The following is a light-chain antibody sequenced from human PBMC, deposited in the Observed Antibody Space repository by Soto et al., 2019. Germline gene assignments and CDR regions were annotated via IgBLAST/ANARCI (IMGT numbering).Light chain of an antibody. CDR1: SSDVGSYNR. V-gene: IGLV2-18*01. CDR2: EVS. Sequence: QSALTQPPSVSGSPGQSVTIACTGTSSDVGSYNRVSWYQQSPGTAPKLMIYEVSTRPSGVPDRFSGSKSGNTASLTISGLQAEDEADYYCSLYTRSITYVFGTVKKVTV. CDR3: SLYTRSITYV. J-gene: IGLJ1*01.